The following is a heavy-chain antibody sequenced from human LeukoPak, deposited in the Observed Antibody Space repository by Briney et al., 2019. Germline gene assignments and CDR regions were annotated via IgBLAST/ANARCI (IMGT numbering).Heavy chain of an antibody. CDR3: AKDRSKAAADPTYYFDY. CDR1: GFTFSSYG. Sequence: GGSLRLSCAASGFTFSSYGMHWVRQAPGKGLEWVAVIWFDGSNKYYADSVKGRFTISRDHSKNALYLQMNSLRAEDTAVYYCAKDRSKAAADPTYYFDYWGQGTLVTVSS. J-gene: IGHJ4*02. D-gene: IGHD6-13*01. V-gene: IGHV3-30*02. CDR2: IWFDGSNK.